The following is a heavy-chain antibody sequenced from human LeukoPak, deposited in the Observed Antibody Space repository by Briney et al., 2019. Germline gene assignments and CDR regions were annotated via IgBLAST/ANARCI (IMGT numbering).Heavy chain of an antibody. D-gene: IGHD1-7*01. J-gene: IGHJ4*02. CDR2: INGDETSR. CDR1: GFTFRDYW. V-gene: IGHV3-74*01. CDR3: ARDRAEHNWTYHTLFDY. Sequence: GGSLRLSCTASGFTFRDYWMHWIRQTPREGLVWVSRINGDETSRAYAGFVEGRFTISRDNAKNTLYLQIDSLRAEDSAIYYCARDRAEHNWTYHTLFDYWGQGTPVIVSS.